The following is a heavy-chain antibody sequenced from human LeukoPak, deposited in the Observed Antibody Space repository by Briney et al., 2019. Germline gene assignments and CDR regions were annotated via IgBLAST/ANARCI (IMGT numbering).Heavy chain of an antibody. D-gene: IGHD5-18*01. J-gene: IGHJ4*02. CDR2: ISDGGGST. CDR3: AKAGAAMAFDY. V-gene: IGHV3-23*01. CDR1: GFTFNSYA. Sequence: AGGSLRLSCAASGFTFNSYALSWVRQAPGKGLEWVSAISDGGGSTYYADSVKGRFTISRDNSKNTVYLQMNSLRAEDTAVYYCAKAGAAMAFDYWGQGTLVTVSS.